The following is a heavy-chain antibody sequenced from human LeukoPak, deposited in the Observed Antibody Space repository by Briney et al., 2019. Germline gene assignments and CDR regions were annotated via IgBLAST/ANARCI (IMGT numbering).Heavy chain of an antibody. D-gene: IGHD3-10*01. Sequence: ASVKVSCKASGYTFTSYDINWVRQATGQGLAWMGWMNPNSGNTGYAQKFQGRVTMTRNTSISTAYMELSSLRSEDTAVYYCARGRMVRGVIITSWFDPWGQGTLVTVSS. J-gene: IGHJ5*02. CDR3: ARGRMVRGVIITSWFDP. CDR2: MNPNSGNT. CDR1: GYTFTSYD. V-gene: IGHV1-8*01.